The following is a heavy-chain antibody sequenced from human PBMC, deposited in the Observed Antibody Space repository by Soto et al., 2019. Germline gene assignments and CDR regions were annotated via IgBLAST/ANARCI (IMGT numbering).Heavy chain of an antibody. J-gene: IGHJ4*02. CDR1: GGSISSSSYY. CDR3: ASFNLGYCSGGTCYY. D-gene: IGHD2-15*01. Sequence: QLQLQESGPGLVKPSETLSLTCTVSGGSISSSSYYWGWIRQPPGKGLEWIGSIYYSGSTYYNPSLKSRVTMSVDTSKNQFSLELNSVTAADTAVYYCASFNLGYCSGGTCYYWGQGTLVTVSS. CDR2: IYYSGST. V-gene: IGHV4-39*01.